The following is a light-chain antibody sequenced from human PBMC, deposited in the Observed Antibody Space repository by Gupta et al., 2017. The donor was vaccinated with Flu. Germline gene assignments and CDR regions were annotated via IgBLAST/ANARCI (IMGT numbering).Light chain of an antibody. V-gene: IGKV3-15*01. Sequence: PDTPPGSPGERAALSCRATQRVSRDLASYHQKPGQAPRLLLYSASARSTMMPARFSGSGSFAAFTLTISSRQSQDYAATYCYLEHNWGRTFGQGTKVEVK. CDR2: SAS. CDR1: QRVSRD. J-gene: IGKJ1*01. CDR3: YLEHNWGRT.